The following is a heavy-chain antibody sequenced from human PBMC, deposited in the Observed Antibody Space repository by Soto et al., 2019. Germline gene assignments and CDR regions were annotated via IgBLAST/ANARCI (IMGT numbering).Heavy chain of an antibody. CDR3: ARRRRITIFGVVIIPVWFDP. V-gene: IGHV4-34*01. J-gene: IGHJ5*02. Sequence: SETLSLTCAVYGGSFSGYYWSWIRQPPGKGLEWIGEINHSGSTNYNPSLKSRVTISVDTPKNQFSLKLSSVTAADTAVYYCARRRRITIFGVVIIPVWFDPWGQGTLVTVSS. CDR2: INHSGST. CDR1: GGSFSGYY. D-gene: IGHD3-3*01.